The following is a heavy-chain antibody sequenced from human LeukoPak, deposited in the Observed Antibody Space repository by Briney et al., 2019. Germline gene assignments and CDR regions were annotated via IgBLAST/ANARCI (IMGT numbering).Heavy chain of an antibody. CDR3: AREQSGSPAY. CDR1: GFTFSSYS. CDR2: ISSSSSYI. V-gene: IGHV3-21*01. D-gene: IGHD1-26*01. J-gene: IGHJ4*02. Sequence: GGSLRLSCAASGFTFSSYSMNWVRQAPGKGLEWVSPISSSSSYIYYADSVKGRFTISRDNAKNSLYLQMNSLRAEDTAVYYCAREQSGSPAYWGQGTLVTVSS.